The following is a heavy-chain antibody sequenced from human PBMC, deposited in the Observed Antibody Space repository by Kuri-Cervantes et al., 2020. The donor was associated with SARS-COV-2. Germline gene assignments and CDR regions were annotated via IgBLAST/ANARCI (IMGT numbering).Heavy chain of an antibody. CDR3: AKDGAPYYYGSGSLFGMDV. J-gene: IGHJ6*02. CDR2: INHVSSSR. Sequence: GGSLRLSCAASGFTFRGFFMSWIRQAPGQGLERISSINHVSSSRTYANSVKGRFTISRNNSKNTLYLQMNSLGAEDTAVYYCAKDGAPYYYGSGSLFGMDVWGQGTTVTVSS. CDR1: GFTFRGFF. D-gene: IGHD3-10*01. V-gene: IGHV3-11*05.